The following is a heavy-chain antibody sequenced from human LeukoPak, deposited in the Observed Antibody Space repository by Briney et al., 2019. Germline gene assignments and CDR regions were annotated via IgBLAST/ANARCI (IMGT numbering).Heavy chain of an antibody. CDR2: IRSDGGIT. D-gene: IGHD5-24*01. Sequence: GGSLRLSCAASRFTFSSYAMHWVRQAPGRGLEYLSSIRSDGGITYYANSVNGRFTNSRDNSKNTQYIQMGSLRAEDMAVYYGARDGMVSTGGYYGYFDYWGQGTLVTVSS. J-gene: IGHJ4*02. CDR3: ARDGMVSTGGYYGYFDY. V-gene: IGHV3-64*01. CDR1: RFTFSSYA.